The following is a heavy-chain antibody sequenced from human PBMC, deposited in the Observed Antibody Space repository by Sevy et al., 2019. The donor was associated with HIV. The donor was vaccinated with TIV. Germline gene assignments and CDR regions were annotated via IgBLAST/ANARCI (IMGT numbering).Heavy chain of an antibody. CDR1: VFIFRSYV. J-gene: IGHJ4*02. CDR3: EAIATAGRDY. V-gene: IGHV3-23*01. D-gene: IGHD6-13*01. CDR2: ISGSGGST. Sequence: GGSLRLSCAASVFIFRSYVMTWVRQAPGKGLEWVSTISGSGGSTYYADSVKGRFTISRDNSKNTLDLEMNSLRAEDTAVYYCEAIATAGRDYWGQGTLVTVSS.